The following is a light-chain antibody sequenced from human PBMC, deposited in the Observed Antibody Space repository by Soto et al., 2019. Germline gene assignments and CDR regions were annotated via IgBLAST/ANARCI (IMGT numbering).Light chain of an antibody. Sequence: EIVLTQSPATLSLSPGERATLSCRASQSVNRYLAWYQQKPGQPPRLLIYDASNSATDIPARFSGSGSGTDFTITISSLEPEDFAVYYCQQRSIWPPTFGHGTKVEIK. J-gene: IGKJ3*01. V-gene: IGKV3-11*01. CDR2: DAS. CDR1: QSVNRY. CDR3: QQRSIWPPT.